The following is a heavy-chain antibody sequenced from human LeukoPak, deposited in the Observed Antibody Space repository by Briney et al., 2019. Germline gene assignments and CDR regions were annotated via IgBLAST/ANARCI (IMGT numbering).Heavy chain of an antibody. D-gene: IGHD3-3*01. CDR1: GGSISSHY. J-gene: IGHJ5*02. Sequence: SETLSLTCTVSGGSISSHYWSWIRQPPGKGLEWIGYIYYNGSTNYNPSLKSRVTISVDTSKNQFSLKLSSVTAADTAVYYCARDLRFLGFDPWGQGTLVTVSS. CDR3: ARDLRFLGFDP. CDR2: IYYNGST. V-gene: IGHV4-59*11.